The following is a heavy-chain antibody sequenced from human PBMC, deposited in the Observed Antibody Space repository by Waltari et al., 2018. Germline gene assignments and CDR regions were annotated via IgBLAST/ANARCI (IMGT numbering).Heavy chain of an antibody. CDR2: ISYDGSNK. CDR1: GFTFSSYA. J-gene: IGHJ4*02. Sequence: QVQLVESGGGVVQPGRSLRLSCAASGFTFSSYAMHWVSQAPGKGLEWVAVISYDGSNKYYADCVKGRFTISRDNSKNTLYLQMNSLRAEDTAVYYCARDVLGDSSGLFDYWGQGTLVTVSS. CDR3: ARDVLGDSSGLFDY. D-gene: IGHD3-22*01. V-gene: IGHV3-30*01.